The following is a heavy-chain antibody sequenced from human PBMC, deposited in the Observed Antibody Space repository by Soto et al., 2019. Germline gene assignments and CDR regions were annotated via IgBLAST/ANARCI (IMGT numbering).Heavy chain of an antibody. CDR2: INPSGGST. V-gene: IGHV1-46*01. J-gene: IGHJ6*02. D-gene: IGHD2-2*01. CDR3: ARGGPAAKGYYYYGMDV. Sequence: ASVKVSCKASGYTFTSYYMHWVRQAPGQGLEWMGIINPSGGSTSYAQKFQGRVTMTRDTSTSTVYMELSSLRSEDTAVYYCARGGPAAKGYYYYGMDVWGQGTKVTVSS. CDR1: GYTFTSYY.